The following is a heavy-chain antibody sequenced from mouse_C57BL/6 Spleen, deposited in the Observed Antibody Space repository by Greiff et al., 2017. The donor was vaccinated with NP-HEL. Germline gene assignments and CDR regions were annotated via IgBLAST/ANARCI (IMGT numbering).Heavy chain of an antibody. CDR1: GYSITSGYG. Sequence: DVKLQESGPGLVKPSQSLSLTCTVTGYSITSGYGWNWIRQFPGNKLVWIGYISYSGSTNYNPSLKSRFSITRDTSTNQFFLQLNSGTTEDTATYYWARTARIKYWCQGTTLTVSS. CDR2: ISYSGST. V-gene: IGHV3-2*02. J-gene: IGHJ2*01. D-gene: IGHD1-2*01. CDR3: ARTARIKY.